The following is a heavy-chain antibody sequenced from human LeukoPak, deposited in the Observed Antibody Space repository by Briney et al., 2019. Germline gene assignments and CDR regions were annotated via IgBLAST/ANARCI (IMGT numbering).Heavy chain of an antibody. CDR3: ARVPDDYGDYKAFDI. J-gene: IGHJ3*02. Sequence: TLSLTCAVSGGSNSSSNWWSWVRQPPGKGLEWIGEIYHSGSTNYNPSLKSRVTISVDKSKNQFSLKLSSVTAADTAVYYCARVPDDYGDYKAFDIWGQGTMVTVSS. D-gene: IGHD4-17*01. V-gene: IGHV4-4*02. CDR2: IYHSGST. CDR1: GGSNSSSNW.